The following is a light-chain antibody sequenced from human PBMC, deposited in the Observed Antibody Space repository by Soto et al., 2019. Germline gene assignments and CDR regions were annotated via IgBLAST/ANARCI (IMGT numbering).Light chain of an antibody. Sequence: DIQMTQSPSSLSASVGDRFTITCRSSQSIVTYLNWYLQKPGKAPKLLIYAASNLQSGVPSRFSGSGSGTDFTLTISSLQPEDFATYFCQQSYSTPPWTFGQGTEVDI. J-gene: IGKJ1*01. CDR2: AAS. CDR1: QSIVTY. CDR3: QQSYSTPPWT. V-gene: IGKV1-39*01.